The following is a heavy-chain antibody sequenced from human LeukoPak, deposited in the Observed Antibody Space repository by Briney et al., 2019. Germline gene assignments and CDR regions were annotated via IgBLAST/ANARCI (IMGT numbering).Heavy chain of an antibody. Sequence: GGSLRLSCAASGFIFEDYTMHWVRQVPGKTLEWVPLVNWHGTTYYADSLKGRFTISRDNSKNSLYLQMDSLRTEDTAFYYCAKDLTYESSGSVIDSWGLGTLVTVSS. D-gene: IGHD3-22*01. CDR3: AKDLTYESSGSVIDS. J-gene: IGHJ4*02. V-gene: IGHV3-43*01. CDR2: VNWHGTT. CDR1: GFIFEDYT.